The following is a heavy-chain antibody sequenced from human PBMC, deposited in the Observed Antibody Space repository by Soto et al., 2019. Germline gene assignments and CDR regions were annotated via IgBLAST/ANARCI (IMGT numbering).Heavy chain of an antibody. CDR1: GGSISSYY. V-gene: IGHV4-59*08. CDR3: ASALYCSGGSCSFDP. D-gene: IGHD2-15*01. J-gene: IGHJ5*02. CDR2: THYSGST. Sequence: PSETLSLTCTVSGGSISSYYWSWIRQPPGKGLEWIGYTHYSGSTNYNPSLKSRVTISVDTSKNQFSLKLSSVTAADTAVYYCASALYCSGGSCSFDPWGQGTLVTVSS.